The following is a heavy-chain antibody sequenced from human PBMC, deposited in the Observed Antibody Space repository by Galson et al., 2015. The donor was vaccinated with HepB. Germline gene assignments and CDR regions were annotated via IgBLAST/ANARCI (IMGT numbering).Heavy chain of an antibody. CDR3: AHLGDCSSTSCYTYYYYYMDV. Sequence: SLRLSCAASGFTFSSYGMHWVRQAPGKGLEWVAVISYDGSNKYYADSVKGRFTISRDNSKNTLYLQMNSLRAVDTAVYYCAHLGDCSSTSCYTYYYYYMDVWGKGTTVTVSS. CDR2: ISYDGSNK. CDR1: GFTFSSYG. D-gene: IGHD2-2*02. V-gene: IGHV3-30*03. J-gene: IGHJ6*03.